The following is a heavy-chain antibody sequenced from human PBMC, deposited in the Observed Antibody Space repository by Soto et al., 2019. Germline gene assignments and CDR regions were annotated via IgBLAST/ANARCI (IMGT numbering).Heavy chain of an antibody. CDR3: ATGGRGYSYAPRCYFEY. CDR2: ILPIFGRT. D-gene: IGHD5-18*01. CDR1: GAIFSSNA. J-gene: IGHJ4*02. V-gene: IGHV1-69*01. Sequence: QVQLVQSGAEVKKPGSSVKVTCKASGAIFSSNAISWVRQAPGQGLEWMGGILPIFGRTNYAQKLQGRVTITADESTRTAYMELSSLKSEDTAVYYCATGGRGYSYAPRCYFEYWGQGTLVTVSS.